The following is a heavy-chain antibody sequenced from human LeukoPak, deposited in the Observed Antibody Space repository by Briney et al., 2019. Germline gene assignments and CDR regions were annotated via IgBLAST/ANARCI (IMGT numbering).Heavy chain of an antibody. CDR2: IHYSGNT. V-gene: IGHV4-39*01. CDR1: GGSTSSSNYY. CDR3: ARLGAGPTYYDFWSGYSSFYFDY. Sequence: SETLSLTCTVSGGSTSSSNYYWGWIRQPPGKGLEWIGGIHYSGNTYYNPSLKSRVTISVDTSKNQFSLKLSTVTAADTAVYYCARLGAGPTYYDFWSGYSSFYFDYWGQGTLVTVSS. J-gene: IGHJ4*02. D-gene: IGHD3-3*01.